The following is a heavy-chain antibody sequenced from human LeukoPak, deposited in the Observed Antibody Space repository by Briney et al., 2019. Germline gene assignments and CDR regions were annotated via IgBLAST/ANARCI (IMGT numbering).Heavy chain of an antibody. CDR2: INPSSGRT. D-gene: IGHD3-3*01. CDR1: GYTFTGYY. CDR3: ARDFWGESAYPDVFDV. Sequence: GASVKVSCKASGYTFTGYYMHWVRQAPGQGLEWMGIINPSSGRTNYAQKFQGRVTMTRDMSTSTVYMELSSLRSEDTAVYYCARDFWGESAYPDVFDVWGQGTMVTVSS. J-gene: IGHJ3*01. V-gene: IGHV1-46*01.